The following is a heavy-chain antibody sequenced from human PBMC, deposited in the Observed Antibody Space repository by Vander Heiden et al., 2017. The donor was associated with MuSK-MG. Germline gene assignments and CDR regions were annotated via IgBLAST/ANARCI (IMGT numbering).Heavy chain of an antibody. CDR2: IIPIFGTA. J-gene: IGHJ4*02. D-gene: IGHD3-22*01. CDR3: AGPKYYYDSSGFPYYFDY. V-gene: IGHV1-69*01. CDR1: GGTFRSYA. Sequence: QVQLVQSGAEVKKPGSSVKVSCKASGGTFRSYAISWVRQAPGQGLEWMGGIIPIFGTANYAQKFQGRVTITADESTSTAYMELSSLRSEDTAVYYCAGPKYYYDSSGFPYYFDYWGQGTLVTVSS.